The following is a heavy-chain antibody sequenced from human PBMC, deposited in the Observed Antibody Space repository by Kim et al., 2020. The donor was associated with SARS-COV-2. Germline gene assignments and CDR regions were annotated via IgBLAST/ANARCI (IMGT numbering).Heavy chain of an antibody. J-gene: IGHJ5*02. CDR1: GCTFTSYW. CDR2: IYPGDSNN. CDR3: PRYERPGILEPGKWFAP. D-gene: IGHD1-26*01. V-gene: IGHV5-51*01. Sequence: GESLKISWYGSGCTFTSYWIGWVRQVPGKGLEWMGIIYPGDSNNRYSPSFQGHVTISAAKSSTTAYLHWNSLKASETGIYYCPRYERPGILEPGKWFAPWGQGTLVLVSS.